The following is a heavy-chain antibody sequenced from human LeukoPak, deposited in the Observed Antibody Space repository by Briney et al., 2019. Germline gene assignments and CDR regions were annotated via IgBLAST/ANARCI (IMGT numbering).Heavy chain of an antibody. D-gene: IGHD2-15*01. V-gene: IGHV1-18*01. CDR1: GYTFISYG. CDR2: ISAYNGNT. Sequence: ASVKVSCKASGYTFISYGISWVRQAPGQGLEWMGWISAYNGNTNYAQKLQGRVTMTTDTSTSTAYMELRSLRSDDTAVYYCARAGSYCSGGSCPPYYWGQGTLVTVSS. J-gene: IGHJ4*02. CDR3: ARAGSYCSGGSCPPYY.